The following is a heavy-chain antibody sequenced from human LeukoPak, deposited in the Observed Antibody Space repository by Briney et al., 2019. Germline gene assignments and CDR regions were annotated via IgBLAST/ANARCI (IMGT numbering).Heavy chain of an antibody. J-gene: IGHJ3*02. CDR2: ISISGTTI. D-gene: IGHD2-2*01. CDR3: AKGSTSFFKMYAFDI. CDR1: GFTFSSYS. Sequence: GGSLRLSCEAPGFTFSSYSMNWVRQAPGKGLEWISFISISGTTISYAESVKGRFTISRDNAKNLLYLQMNSLRAEDTAVYYCAKGSTSFFKMYAFDIWGQGTMVTVSS. V-gene: IGHV3-48*01.